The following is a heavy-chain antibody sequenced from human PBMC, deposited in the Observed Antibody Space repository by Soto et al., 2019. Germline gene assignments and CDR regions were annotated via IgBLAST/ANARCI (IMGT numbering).Heavy chain of an antibody. CDR2: IYPGDSDT. CDR1: GYSFTSYW. V-gene: IGHV5-51*01. D-gene: IGHD3-22*01. J-gene: IGHJ5*02. Sequence: PGESLKISCKGSGYSFTSYWIGRVRQMPGKGLEWMGIIYPGDSDTRYSPSFQGQVTISADKSISTAYLQWSSLKASDTAMYYCARRRSRWLLTNHNWFDPRGQGTLVTVSS. CDR3: ARRRSRWLLTNHNWFDP.